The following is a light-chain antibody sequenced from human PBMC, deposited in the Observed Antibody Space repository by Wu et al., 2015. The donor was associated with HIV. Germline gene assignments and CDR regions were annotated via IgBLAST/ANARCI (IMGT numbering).Light chain of an antibody. J-gene: IGKJ4*01. CDR3: QQRSNWPLT. CDR1: QNIRSY. V-gene: IGKV3-11*01. Sequence: EIVLTQSPATLSLSPGERATLSCRANQNIRSYLAWYQQKPGQAPRLLIYDASNRAADIPARFSGSGSGTDFTLTISSLEPQDFAVYYCQQRSNWPLTFGGGSKVEIK. CDR2: DAS.